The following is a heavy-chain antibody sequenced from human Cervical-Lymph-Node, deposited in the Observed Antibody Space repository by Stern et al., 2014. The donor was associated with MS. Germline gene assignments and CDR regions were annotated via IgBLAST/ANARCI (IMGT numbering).Heavy chain of an antibody. J-gene: IGHJ6*02. Sequence: VQLVESGAEVKKPGASVKISCKASGYTLTTYYMHWVRQAPGQGLEWMGIISPGSGSAIYPKKFQGRLPMTSDTSTGTVYMDLSSLRSEDTAVYYCARDLMIEVADYYHYGMDVWGQGTTVTVSS. CDR1: GYTLTTYY. CDR2: ISPGSGSA. V-gene: IGHV1-46*01. CDR3: ARDLMIEVADYYHYGMDV. D-gene: IGHD3-22*01.